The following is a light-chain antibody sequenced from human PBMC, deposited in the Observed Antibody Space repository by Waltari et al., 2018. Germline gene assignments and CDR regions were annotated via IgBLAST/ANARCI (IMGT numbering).Light chain of an antibody. J-gene: IGLJ2*01. CDR3: SSRELSGHVV. Sequence: SSDLTQDPAVSVALGQTVRITCQGDILRTYYGNWCRQKPGQPPELFIYGNNNRPPGVPDRFSAARSGNTASLIITGAQAEDEADYYCSSRELSGHVVFGGGTRLTVL. CDR2: GNN. V-gene: IGLV3-19*01. CDR1: ILRTYY.